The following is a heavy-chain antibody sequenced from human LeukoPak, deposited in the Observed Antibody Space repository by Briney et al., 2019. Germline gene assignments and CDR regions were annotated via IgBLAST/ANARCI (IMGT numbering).Heavy chain of an antibody. CDR1: GDSLSSHF. CDR2: IYGGGST. J-gene: IGHJ4*02. D-gene: IGHD6-19*01. CDR3: ARNVGWYSHDS. V-gene: IGHV4-59*08. Sequence: SETLSLTCTVSGDSLSSHFWSWIRQPPGKGLEWIGYIYGGGSTNYDPSLKSRVTISEDTSKNHFSLKLTSVTAADTAVYYCARNVGWYSHDSWGQGTLVTVSS.